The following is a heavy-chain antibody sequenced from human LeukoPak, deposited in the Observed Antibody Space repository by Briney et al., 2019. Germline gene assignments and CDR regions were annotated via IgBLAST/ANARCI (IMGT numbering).Heavy chain of an antibody. CDR1: GYSISSGYY. CDR3: ARRYQPKASSGWYRGGYYYYMDV. J-gene: IGHJ6*03. Sequence: SETLSLTCTVSGYSISSGYYWGWIRQPPGKGLEWIGSIYHSGSTNYNPPLKSRVTISVDTSKNQFSLKLSSVTAADTAVYYCARRYQPKASSGWYRGGYYYYMDVWGKGTTDTISS. D-gene: IGHD6-19*01. V-gene: IGHV4-38-2*02. CDR2: IYHSGST.